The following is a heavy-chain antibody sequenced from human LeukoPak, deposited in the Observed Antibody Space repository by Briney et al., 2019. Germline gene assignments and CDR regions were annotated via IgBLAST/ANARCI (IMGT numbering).Heavy chain of an antibody. J-gene: IGHJ6*02. Sequence: ASVKVSCKASGYTFTSYDINWVRQATGQGLEWVGWMNPNSGNTGYAQKFQGRVTMTRDNSISTAYMELSSLRSEDTAVYYCARGSVVPADINYYGMDVWGQGTTVTVSS. CDR1: GYTFTSYD. CDR3: ARGSVVPADINYYGMDV. CDR2: MNPNSGNT. V-gene: IGHV1-8*01. D-gene: IGHD2-2*02.